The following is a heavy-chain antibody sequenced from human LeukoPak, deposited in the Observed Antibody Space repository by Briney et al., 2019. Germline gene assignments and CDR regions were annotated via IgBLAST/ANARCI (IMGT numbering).Heavy chain of an antibody. J-gene: IGHJ3*02. CDR3: VRDEIRSGAFDI. CDR2: ISDDGTNK. V-gene: IGHV3-30*03. D-gene: IGHD3-10*01. Sequence: GGSLRLSCAASGFTFSSYGMHWVRQTPDKGLEWVAVISDDGTNKHYADSLKGRFTISRDNSKDTLYLQMNSLTAEDTAVYYCVRDEIRSGAFDIWGQGTMVTVSS. CDR1: GFTFSSYG.